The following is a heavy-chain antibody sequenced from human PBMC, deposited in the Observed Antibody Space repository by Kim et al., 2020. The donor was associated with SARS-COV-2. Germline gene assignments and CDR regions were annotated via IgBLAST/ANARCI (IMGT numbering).Heavy chain of an antibody. CDR3: ARGRSSGRWDFDY. Sequence: SVKVSCKASGGTFSSYAISWVRQAPGQGLEWMGGIIPIFGTANYAQKFQGRVTITADESTNTAYMELSSLRSEDTAVYYCARGRSSGRWDFDYWGQGTLVTVSS. D-gene: IGHD6-19*01. V-gene: IGHV1-69*13. J-gene: IGHJ4*02. CDR1: GGTFSSYA. CDR2: IIPIFGTA.